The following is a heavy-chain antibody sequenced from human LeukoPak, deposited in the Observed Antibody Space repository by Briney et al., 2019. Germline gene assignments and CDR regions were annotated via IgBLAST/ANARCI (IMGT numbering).Heavy chain of an antibody. CDR1: GYTSTGYY. CDR3: ARGRDLRDAFDI. CDR2: INPSGGST. Sequence: ASVKVSCKASGYTSTGYYMHWVRQAPGQGLEWMGIINPSGGSTSYAQKFQGRVTMTRDMSTSTVYMELSSLRSEDTAVYYCARGRDLRDAFDIWGQGTMVTVSS. J-gene: IGHJ3*02. D-gene: IGHD3-3*01. V-gene: IGHV1-46*01.